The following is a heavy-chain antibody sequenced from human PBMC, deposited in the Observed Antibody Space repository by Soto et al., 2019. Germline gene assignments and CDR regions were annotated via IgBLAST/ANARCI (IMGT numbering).Heavy chain of an antibody. V-gene: IGHV4-59*08. CDR3: ARQAAAGKYYYAMDV. Sequence: PSETLSLTCTVSGGSISSYYWSWIRQPPGKGLEWIGYIYYSGSTNYNPSLKSRVTISVDTSKNQFSLKLSSVTAADTAVYYCARQAAAGKYYYAMDVWGQGTTVTVSS. CDR2: IYYSGST. D-gene: IGHD6-13*01. J-gene: IGHJ6*02. CDR1: GGSISSYY.